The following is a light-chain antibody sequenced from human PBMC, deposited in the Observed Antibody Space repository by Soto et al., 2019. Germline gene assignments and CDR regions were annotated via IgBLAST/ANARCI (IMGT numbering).Light chain of an antibody. Sequence: QSVLTQPPSVSGAPGQRVTISCTGSSSNIGAGYDVHWYQQLPGTAPKLLIYGNSNRPSGVPDRFSGSKCGTSASLAITGLQAEDEADYYCQSYDSSLSGSKFGGGTKLTVL. CDR1: SSNIGAGYD. J-gene: IGLJ2*01. CDR2: GNS. CDR3: QSYDSSLSGSK. V-gene: IGLV1-40*01.